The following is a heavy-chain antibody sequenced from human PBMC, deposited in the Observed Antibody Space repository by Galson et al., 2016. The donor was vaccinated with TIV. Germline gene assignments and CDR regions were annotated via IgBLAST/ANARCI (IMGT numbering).Heavy chain of an antibody. V-gene: IGHV3-20*04. J-gene: IGHJ4*02. Sequence: SLRLSCAASGFTFDDFDMAWVRQGPGRGLEWVSCVNWNGLGTSYADSVKGRFTISRGSAKNSLYLHMDSLGVEDTAPYYCASGASFGGTCYYFDAWGQGNLVAVSS. CDR1: GFTFDDFD. CDR3: ASGASFGGTCYYFDA. CDR2: VNWNGLGT. D-gene: IGHD3-16*01.